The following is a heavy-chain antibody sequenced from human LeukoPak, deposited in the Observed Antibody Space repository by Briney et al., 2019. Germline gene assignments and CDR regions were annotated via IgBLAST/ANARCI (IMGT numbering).Heavy chain of an antibody. CDR2: ISYDGSNK. D-gene: IGHD3-3*01. J-gene: IGHJ4*02. CDR3: ARDGPEYDFWSGYYKGGFTFDY. Sequence: GRSLRLSCAASGFTFSSYAMHWVRQAPGKGLEWVAVISYDGSNKYYADSVKGRFTISRDNSKNTLYLQMNGLRAEDTAVYYCARDGPEYDFWSGYYKGGFTFDYWGQGTLVTVSS. V-gene: IGHV3-30-3*01. CDR1: GFTFSSYA.